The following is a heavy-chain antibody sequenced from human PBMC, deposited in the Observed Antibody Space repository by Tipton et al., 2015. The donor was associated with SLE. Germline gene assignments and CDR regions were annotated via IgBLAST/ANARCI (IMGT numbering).Heavy chain of an antibody. CDR3: ARATGSGTFTRFDP. CDR2: IYYGGST. D-gene: IGHD3-10*01. CDR1: GGSISSSSYY. J-gene: IGHJ5*02. Sequence: TLSLTCTVSGGSISSSSYYWGWIRQPPGKGLEWIGSIYYGGSTYYNPSLKSRVTISVDTSKTQFSLKLSSVTATDTALYYCARATGSGTFTRFDPWGQGTLVTVSS. V-gene: IGHV4-39*01.